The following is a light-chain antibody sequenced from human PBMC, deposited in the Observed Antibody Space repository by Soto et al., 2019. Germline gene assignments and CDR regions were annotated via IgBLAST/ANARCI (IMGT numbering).Light chain of an antibody. V-gene: IGKV1-39*01. Sequence: DIQMTQSPSSLSASVGDRVTITCRASQSISSYLNWYQQKPGKAPKLLIYAASSLQSGVPSRFSGSGSGTDXTLTIXSXXPEXFATYYCQQSYSTPRTFGQGTKVEIK. CDR1: QSISSY. J-gene: IGKJ1*01. CDR3: QQSYSTPRT. CDR2: AAS.